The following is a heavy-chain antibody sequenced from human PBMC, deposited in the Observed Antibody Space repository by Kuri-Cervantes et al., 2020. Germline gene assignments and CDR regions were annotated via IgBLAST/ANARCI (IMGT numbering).Heavy chain of an antibody. V-gene: IGHV3-30*18. CDR3: AKDLRGSWIQQLQGYYGMDV. J-gene: IGHJ6*02. CDR1: GFTFSSYG. D-gene: IGHD5-18*01. Sequence: GSLLKISCAASGFTFSSYGMHWVRQAPGKGLEWVAVISYDGSNKYYADSVKGRFTISRDNSKNTLYLQMNSLRAEDTAVYYCAKDLRGSWIQQLQGYYGMDVWGQGTTVTVSS. CDR2: ISYDGSNK.